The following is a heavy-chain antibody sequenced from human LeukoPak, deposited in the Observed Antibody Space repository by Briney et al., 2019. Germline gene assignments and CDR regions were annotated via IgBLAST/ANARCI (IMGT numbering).Heavy chain of an antibody. J-gene: IGHJ5*02. CDR2: LSGSGGST. Sequence: HSGGPLRLSCAASGFTFSHYGMGWVRQAPGKGLEWVSALSGSGGSTYYADSVKGRFTISRDNSKNTLYLQMNSLRAEDTAVYYCAKESSGWYGTSWFDPWGQGTLVTVSS. D-gene: IGHD6-19*01. CDR3: AKESSGWYGTSWFDP. V-gene: IGHV3-23*01. CDR1: GFTFSHYG.